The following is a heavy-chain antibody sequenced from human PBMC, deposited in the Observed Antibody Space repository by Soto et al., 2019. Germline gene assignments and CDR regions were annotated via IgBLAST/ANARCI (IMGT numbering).Heavy chain of an antibody. D-gene: IGHD5-12*01. Sequence: SETLSLTCAVYGGSFSGYYWSWIRQPPGKGLEWIGEINHSGSTNYNPSLKSRVTISVDTSKNQFSLKLSSVTAADTAVYYCARVGQWLRYGHSFDYWGQGTLVTVSS. V-gene: IGHV4-34*01. CDR3: ARVGQWLRYGHSFDY. J-gene: IGHJ4*02. CDR2: INHSGST. CDR1: GGSFSGYY.